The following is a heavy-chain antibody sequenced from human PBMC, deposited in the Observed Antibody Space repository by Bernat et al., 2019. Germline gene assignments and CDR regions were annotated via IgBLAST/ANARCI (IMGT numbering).Heavy chain of an antibody. CDR1: GFTFSSYA. CDR2: ISYDGSNK. J-gene: IGHJ1*01. CDR3: ARGLTVVTLAEYFQH. Sequence: VQLVESGGGLVQPGRSLRLSCAASGFTFSSYAMHWVRQAPGKGLEWVAVISYDGSNKYYADSVKGRFTISRDNSNNTLYLQMNSLRAEDTAVYYCARGLTVVTLAEYFQHWGQGTLVTVSS. V-gene: IGHV3-30-3*01. D-gene: IGHD4-23*01.